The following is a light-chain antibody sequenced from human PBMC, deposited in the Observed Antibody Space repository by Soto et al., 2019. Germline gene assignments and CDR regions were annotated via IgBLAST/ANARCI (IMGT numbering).Light chain of an antibody. CDR2: GAS. V-gene: IGKV3-15*01. CDR3: QQYNSWPPIT. CDR1: QSVSSY. Sequence: EIVMTQSPATVSVSPGERATLSCRASQSVSSYLAWYQQKPGQAPRLLIYGASTRAPGIPARFSGTGSGTEFTLTISSLQSEDFAVYSCQQYNSWPPITFSQGTRLEIK. J-gene: IGKJ5*01.